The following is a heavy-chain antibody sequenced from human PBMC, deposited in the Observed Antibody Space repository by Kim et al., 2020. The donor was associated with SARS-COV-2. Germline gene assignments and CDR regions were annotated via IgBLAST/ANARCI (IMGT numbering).Heavy chain of an antibody. J-gene: IGHJ4*02. D-gene: IGHD3-10*01. Sequence: GGSLRLSCAASGFTFSNAWMSWVRQAPGKGLEWVGRIKSKTDGGTTDYAAPVKGRFTISRDDSKNTLYLQMNSLKTEDTAVYYCTTDLVWFGEPPNYWGQGTLVTVSS. CDR2: IKSKTDGGTT. CDR1: GFTFSNAW. V-gene: IGHV3-15*01. CDR3: TTDLVWFGEPPNY.